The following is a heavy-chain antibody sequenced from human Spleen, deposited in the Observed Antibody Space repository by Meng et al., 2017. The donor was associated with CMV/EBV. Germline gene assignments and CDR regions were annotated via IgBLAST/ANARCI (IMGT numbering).Heavy chain of an antibody. CDR1: GYTFPSYG. D-gene: IGHD1-26*01. CDR2: ISAYNGNT. Sequence: QVQLVQSGAGGKNPGASVKSSCKASGYTFPSYGISWVRQAPGQGLEWMGWISAYNGNTNYAQKLQGRVTMTTDTSTSTAYMELRSLRSDDTAVYYCARDSLGSGSGLPAYWGQGTLVTVSS. V-gene: IGHV1-18*01. CDR3: ARDSLGSGSGLPAY. J-gene: IGHJ4*02.